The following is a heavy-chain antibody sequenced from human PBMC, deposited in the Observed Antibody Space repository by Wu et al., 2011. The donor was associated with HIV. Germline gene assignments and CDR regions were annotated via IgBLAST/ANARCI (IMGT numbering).Heavy chain of an antibody. Sequence: YAISWVRQALGQGLEWMGRIIPIFGTANYAQKFQGRVTITADESTSTAYMELSSLRSEDTAVYYCARDPRVATIDRFDYWGQGTLVTVSS. CDR3: ARDPRVATIDRFDY. CDR1: YA. V-gene: IGHV1-69*15. D-gene: IGHD5-12*01. J-gene: IGHJ4*02. CDR2: IIPIFGTA.